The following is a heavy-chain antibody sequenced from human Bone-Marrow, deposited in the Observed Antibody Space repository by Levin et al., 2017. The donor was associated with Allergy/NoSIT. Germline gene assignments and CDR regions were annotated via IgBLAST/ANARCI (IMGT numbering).Heavy chain of an antibody. V-gene: IGHV1-24*01. Sequence: GASVKVSCKVSGYRLTDLSMHWVRQAPGKGLEWMGGFDPEDGDTVYAQKLQGRVTMTEDTSTGTAYMELSSLKHDDTAMYYCTAGPRGTYDVYDWWGQGTLVTVSS. J-gene: IGHJ4*02. CDR2: FDPEDGDT. CDR1: GYRLTDLS. CDR3: TAGPRGTYDVYDW. D-gene: IGHD5/OR15-5a*01.